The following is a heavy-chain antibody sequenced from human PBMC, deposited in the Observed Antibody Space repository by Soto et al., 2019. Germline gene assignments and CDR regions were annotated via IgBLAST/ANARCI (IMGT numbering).Heavy chain of an antibody. V-gene: IGHV3-30*18. D-gene: IGHD6-19*01. Sequence: QVQLVESGGGVVQPGRSLRLSCATSGFTFSSHGMHWVRQAPGKGLEWVALISSAGSSEYYADSVKGRFTISRDNSKNTLYLQMNRLRPEDTAVYYCAKPSSGWYHFDYWGQGTLVTVSS. CDR3: AKPSSGWYHFDY. CDR1: GFTFSSHG. J-gene: IGHJ4*02. CDR2: ISSAGSSE.